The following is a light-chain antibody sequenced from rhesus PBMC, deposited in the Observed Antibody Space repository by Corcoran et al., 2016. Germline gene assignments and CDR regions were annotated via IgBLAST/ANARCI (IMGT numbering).Light chain of an antibody. CDR2: GAS. CDR3: QQYSNGPYS. CDR1: QSVSSP. V-gene: IGKV3-42*02. Sequence: EIVLTQSPATLSLSPGERATLSCRASQSVSSPLAWYQQKPGQAPRLRIYGASSGATGLPARFSGSGSGTDFTLTISSLEPEDVGLDYCQQYSNGPYSVGQGTKVEIK. J-gene: IGKJ2*01.